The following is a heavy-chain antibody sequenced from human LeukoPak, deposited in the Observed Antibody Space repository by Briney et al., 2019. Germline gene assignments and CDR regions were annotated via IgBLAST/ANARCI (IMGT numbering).Heavy chain of an antibody. CDR3: AKSGLNRFDY. D-gene: IGHD2-15*01. V-gene: IGHV3-23*01. CDR1: GFTFSSYA. Sequence: QSGGSLRLSCAASGFTFSSYAISWVRQAPGKGLEWVSNISGSSGSGGSTYYADSVKGRFTISRDNSKNTLYLQMNSLRAEDTAVCYCAKSGLNRFDYWGQGTLVTVSS. CDR2: ISGSSGSGGST. J-gene: IGHJ4*02.